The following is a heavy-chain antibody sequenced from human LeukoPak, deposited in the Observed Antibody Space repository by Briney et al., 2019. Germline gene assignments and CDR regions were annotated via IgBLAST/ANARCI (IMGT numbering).Heavy chain of an antibody. Sequence: SETLSLTCTVSGGSISSTTYYWVWIRQPPGKGLEWIGSIYYGGSTYYNPSLRSRVTISVDTSKNQFSLNLTSVTAADTAVFYCARFNYYDTDGYFDYWGQGTLVTVSS. J-gene: IGHJ4*02. V-gene: IGHV4-39*01. CDR1: GGSISSTTYY. CDR2: IYYGGST. D-gene: IGHD3-22*01. CDR3: ARFNYYDTDGYFDY.